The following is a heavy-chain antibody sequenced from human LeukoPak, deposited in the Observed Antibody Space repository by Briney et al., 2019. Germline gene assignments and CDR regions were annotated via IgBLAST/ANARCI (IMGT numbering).Heavy chain of an antibody. J-gene: IGHJ4*02. V-gene: IGHV3-53*01. CDR3: ASVADYYDSSGYSHFDY. CDR1: GFTVSSNY. CDR2: IYYGGST. D-gene: IGHD3-22*01. Sequence: GGSLRLSCAASGFTVSSNYMSWVRQAPGKGLEWVSIIYYGGSTYYADSVKGRFTISRDNSKNTLYLQMNSLRAEDTAVYYCASVADYYDSSGYSHFDYWGQGTLVTVSS.